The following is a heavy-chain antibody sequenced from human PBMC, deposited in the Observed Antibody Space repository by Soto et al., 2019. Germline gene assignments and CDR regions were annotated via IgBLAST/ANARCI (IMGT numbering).Heavy chain of an antibody. D-gene: IGHD6-6*01. V-gene: IGHV1-46*01. CDR2: INPSGGST. Sequence: KVSCKASGYTFTSYYMHWVRQAPGQGLEWMGIINPSGGSTSYAQKFQGRVTMTRDTSTSTVYMELSSLRSEDTAVYYCARDAEYSSSQGSGMDVWGQGTTVTVSS. CDR1: GYTFTSYY. J-gene: IGHJ6*02. CDR3: ARDAEYSSSQGSGMDV.